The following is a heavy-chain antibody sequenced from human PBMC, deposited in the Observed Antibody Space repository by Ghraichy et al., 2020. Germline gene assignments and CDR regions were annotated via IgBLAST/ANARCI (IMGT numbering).Heavy chain of an antibody. CDR1: GGSFSGYY. CDR3: ARGRFRSRYSSSWYYFDY. J-gene: IGHJ4*02. CDR2: INHSGST. V-gene: IGHV4-34*01. Sequence: SQTLSLTCAVYGGSFSGYYWSWIRQPPGKGLEWIGEINHSGSTNYNPSLKSRVTISVDTSKNQFSLKLSSVTAADTAVYYCARGRFRSRYSSSWYYFDYWGQGTLVTVSS. D-gene: IGHD6-13*01.